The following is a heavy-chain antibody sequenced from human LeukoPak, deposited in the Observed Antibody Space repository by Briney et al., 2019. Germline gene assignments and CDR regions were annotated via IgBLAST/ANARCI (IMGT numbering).Heavy chain of an antibody. D-gene: IGHD4-17*01. V-gene: IGHV3-21*01. CDR2: ISSSSSYI. J-gene: IGHJ5*02. CDR3: ATTSHDYGDCIGP. Sequence: PGVSLTLSCAASGFTFSSYSMNWVRQAPGKGLEWISSISSSSSYIYYADSVKGRFTISRDNAKNSLYLQMNSLRAEDTAVYYCATTSHDYGDCIGPWGKGTLVTVSS. CDR1: GFTFSSYS.